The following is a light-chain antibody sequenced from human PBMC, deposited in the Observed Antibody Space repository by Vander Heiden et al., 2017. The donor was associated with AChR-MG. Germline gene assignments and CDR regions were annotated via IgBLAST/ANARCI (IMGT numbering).Light chain of an antibody. CDR3: CSYAGSSIVV. Sequence: QSALTQPASVSGSPGQSITISCTGTSSDVGSYNLVSWYQQHPGKAPKRMIYEVSKRPSGVSNRFSGSKSGNTASLTISGLQAEDEADYYCCSYAGSSIVVFGGGTKLTV. J-gene: IGLJ2*01. CDR1: SSDVGSYNL. V-gene: IGLV2-23*02. CDR2: EVS.